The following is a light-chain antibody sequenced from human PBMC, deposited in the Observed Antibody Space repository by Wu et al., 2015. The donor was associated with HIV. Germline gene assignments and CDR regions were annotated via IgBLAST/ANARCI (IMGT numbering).Light chain of an antibody. V-gene: IGKV1-5*03. Sequence: DIQMTQSPSTLSASIGDRVTITCRASQSISNWLAWYQQKPGKAPKLLIYKASSLEIGAPSRFSGSGSGTEFTLTISSLQADDFATYYCQQYKSYSRTFGQGT. CDR3: QQYKSYSRT. J-gene: IGKJ5*01. CDR1: QSISNW. CDR2: KAS.